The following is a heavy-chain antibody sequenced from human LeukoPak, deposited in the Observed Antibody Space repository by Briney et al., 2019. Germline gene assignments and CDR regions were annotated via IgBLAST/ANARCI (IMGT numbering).Heavy chain of an antibody. D-gene: IGHD2-2*01. CDR2: INWNGGST. Sequence: GGSLRLSCAASGFTFDDYAMHWVRQAPGKGLEWVSGINWNGGSTGYADSVKGRFTISRDNAKNSLYLQMNSLRAEDTALYHCARSGYCSSTSCPPTDYWGQGTLVTVSS. V-gene: IGHV3-20*01. J-gene: IGHJ4*02. CDR1: GFTFDDYA. CDR3: ARSGYCSSTSCPPTDY.